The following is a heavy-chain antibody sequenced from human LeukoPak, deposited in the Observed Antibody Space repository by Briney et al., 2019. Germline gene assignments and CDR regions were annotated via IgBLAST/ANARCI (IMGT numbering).Heavy chain of an antibody. V-gene: IGHV4-59*01. CDR1: GGSISSYY. J-gene: IGHJ6*02. D-gene: IGHD2-2*01. CDR2: IYYSGST. CDR3: ARDGGYCSSTSCFLGAYGMDV. Sequence: PSETLSLTCTASGGSISSYYWSWIRQPPGKGLEWIGYIYYSGSTNYNPSLKSRVTISVDTSKNQFSLKLSSVTAADTAVYYCARDGGYCSSTSCFLGAYGMDVWGQGTTVTVSS.